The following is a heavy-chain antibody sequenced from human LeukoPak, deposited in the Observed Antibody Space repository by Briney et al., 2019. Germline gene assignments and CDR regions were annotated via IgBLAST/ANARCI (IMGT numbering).Heavy chain of an antibody. J-gene: IGHJ3*02. D-gene: IGHD5-24*01. Sequence: GGFLRLSCTASGFTFSDYYMSWIRQTPGKGLEWVSSISSSSSYIYYADSVKGRFTISRDNAKNSLYLQMNSLRAEDTAVYYCARVAGSQGMATISAFDIWGQGTMVTVSS. CDR1: GFTFSDYY. V-gene: IGHV3-11*06. CDR2: ISSSSSYI. CDR3: ARVAGSQGMATISAFDI.